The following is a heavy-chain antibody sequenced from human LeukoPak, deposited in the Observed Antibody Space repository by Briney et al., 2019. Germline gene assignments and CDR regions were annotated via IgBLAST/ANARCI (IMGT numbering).Heavy chain of an antibody. Sequence: GASLSLSCAASGLTSSSDAMSWVRQAPRKGREWVSAVSGSGGSTYYADSVKGRFTISRDDSKNTLYLQMNSLRAEDTAAYYCAKIVRYYYDSSGYRGYFDYWGQGTLVTVSS. V-gene: IGHV3-23*01. CDR1: GLTSSSDA. D-gene: IGHD3-22*01. CDR3: AKIVRYYYDSSGYRGYFDY. CDR2: VSGSGGST. J-gene: IGHJ4*02.